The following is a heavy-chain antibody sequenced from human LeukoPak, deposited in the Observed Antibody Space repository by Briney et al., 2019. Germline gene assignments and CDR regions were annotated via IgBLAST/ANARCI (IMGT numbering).Heavy chain of an antibody. D-gene: IGHD6-13*01. CDR1: GGSISSYY. J-gene: IGHJ6*03. CDR2: IYTSGST. Sequence: SETLSLTCTVSGGSISSYYWSWIRQPPGKGLEWIGYIYTSGSTNYNPSLKSRVTISVDTSKNQFSLKLSFVTAADTAVYYCARLGKQQLVLDYYYYMDVWGKGTTVTVSS. V-gene: IGHV4-4*09. CDR3: ARLGKQQLVLDYYYYMDV.